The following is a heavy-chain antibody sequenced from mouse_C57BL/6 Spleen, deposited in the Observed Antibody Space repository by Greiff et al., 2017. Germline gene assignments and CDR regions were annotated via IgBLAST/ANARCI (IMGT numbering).Heavy chain of an antibody. D-gene: IGHD1-2*01. Sequence: VKLQQSGAELVRPGASVTLSCKASGYTFTDYEMHWVKQTSVHGLEWIGAIDPETGGTAYNPKFKGQAILTADKSSSTAYIELRSLTSEDSAVYYCNRLRLRPYYFEDWGQGTTLSVAS. CDR3: NRLRLRPYYFED. CDR2: IDPETGGT. J-gene: IGHJ2*01. V-gene: IGHV1-15*01. CDR1: GYTFTDYE.